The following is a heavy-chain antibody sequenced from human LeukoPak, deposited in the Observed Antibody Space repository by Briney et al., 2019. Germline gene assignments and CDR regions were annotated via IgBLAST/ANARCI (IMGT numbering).Heavy chain of an antibody. CDR2: IKQDGSEK. D-gene: IGHD2-15*01. J-gene: IGHJ4*02. CDR1: GFTFSSYW. Sequence: GGSLRLSCAASGFTFSSYWMSWVRQAPGKGLEWVANIKQDGSEKYYVDSVKGRFTISRDNAKNSPYLQMNSLRAEDTAVYYCAKDFPADCSGGSCYPTFDYWGQGTLVTVSS. CDR3: AKDFPADCSGGSCYPTFDY. V-gene: IGHV3-7*03.